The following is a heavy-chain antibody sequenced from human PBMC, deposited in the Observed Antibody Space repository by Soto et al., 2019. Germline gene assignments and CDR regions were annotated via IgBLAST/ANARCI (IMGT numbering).Heavy chain of an antibody. V-gene: IGHV3-30*03. CDR2: ISYDGRNN. D-gene: IGHD6-13*01. J-gene: IGHJ4*02. Sequence: QVQLVESGGGVVQPGRSLRLSCAASGFTFSSYGMHWVRQAPGKGLEWVAVISYDGRNNYYADSVKGRFPISRDNSKNTLSLQMNSLRAEDTAVYYCAGIAAAGHFDYWGQGTLVTVSS. CDR1: GFTFSSYG. CDR3: AGIAAAGHFDY.